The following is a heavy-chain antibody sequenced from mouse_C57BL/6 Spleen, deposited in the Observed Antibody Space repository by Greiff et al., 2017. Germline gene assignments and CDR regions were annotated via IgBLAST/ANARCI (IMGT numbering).Heavy chain of an antibody. CDR1: GYSITSGYY. J-gene: IGHJ2*01. CDR2: ISYDGSN. Sequence: EVKLQESGPGLVKPSQSLSLTCSVTGYSITSGYYWNWIRQFPGNKLEWMGYISYDGSNNYNPSLKNRISITRDTSKNQFFLKLNSVTTEDTATYYCARDAGDGFDYWGQGTTLTVSS. CDR3: ARDAGDGFDY. V-gene: IGHV3-6*01. D-gene: IGHD3-3*01.